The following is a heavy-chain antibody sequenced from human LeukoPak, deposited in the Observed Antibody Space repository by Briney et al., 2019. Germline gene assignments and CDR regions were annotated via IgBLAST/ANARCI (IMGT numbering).Heavy chain of an antibody. Sequence: PGGSLRLSCAASGFTFSSYAMSWVRQAPGKGLEWVSAISGSGGSTYYADSVKGRFTISRDNSKNTLYLQMNSLRAEDTAVYYCAKDLVLGDTYYYDSSGYPDDAFDIWGQGTMVTVSS. D-gene: IGHD3-22*01. CDR1: GFTFSSYA. J-gene: IGHJ3*02. CDR3: AKDLVLGDTYYYDSSGYPDDAFDI. CDR2: ISGSGGST. V-gene: IGHV3-23*01.